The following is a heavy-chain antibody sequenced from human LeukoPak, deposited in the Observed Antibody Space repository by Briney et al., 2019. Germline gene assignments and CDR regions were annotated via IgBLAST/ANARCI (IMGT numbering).Heavy chain of an antibody. CDR2: ISSSSNYI. Sequence: PGGSLRLSCAASGFIFSNYNMNRVRQAPGKGLEWVSSISSSSNYIYYGDSVKGRFTISRDNAKNSLYLQMNSLRAEDSAVYYCARVAAGPFWGQGTLVTVSS. V-gene: IGHV3-21*01. CDR3: ARVAAGPF. CDR1: GFIFSNYN. J-gene: IGHJ4*02. D-gene: IGHD6-13*01.